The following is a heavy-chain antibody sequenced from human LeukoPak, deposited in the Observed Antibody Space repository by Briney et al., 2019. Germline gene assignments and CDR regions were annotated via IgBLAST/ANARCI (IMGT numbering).Heavy chain of an antibody. CDR3: AKELIARGYSGYAAFDY. Sequence: GGSLRLSCAASGFTFSGHWMHWVRQAPGKGLVWVSRIYSDGSITSYADSVKGRFTISRDNAKNTLYLQMNSLRAEDTAVYYCAKELIARGYSGYAAFDYWGQGTLVTVSS. J-gene: IGHJ4*02. CDR1: GFTFSGHW. V-gene: IGHV3-74*01. CDR2: IYSDGSIT. D-gene: IGHD5-12*01.